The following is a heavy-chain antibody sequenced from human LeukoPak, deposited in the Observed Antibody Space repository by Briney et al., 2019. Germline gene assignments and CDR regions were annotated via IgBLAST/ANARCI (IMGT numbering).Heavy chain of an antibody. CDR1: GYTFTSYG. CDR2: ISAYNGNT. J-gene: IGHJ4*02. Sequence: ASVKVSCKASGYTFTSYGISWVRQAPGQGLEWMGWISAYNGNTNYAQKLQGRVTMTTDTSTSTAYMELRSLRSDDTAVYYCARVDRYYDSSGYYYVDYWGRGTLVTVSS. CDR3: ARVDRYYDSSGYYYVDY. V-gene: IGHV1-18*01. D-gene: IGHD3-22*01.